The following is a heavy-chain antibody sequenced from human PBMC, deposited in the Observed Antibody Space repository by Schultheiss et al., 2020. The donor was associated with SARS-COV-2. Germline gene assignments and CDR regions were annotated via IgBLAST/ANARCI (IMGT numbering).Heavy chain of an antibody. CDR1: GFSLSTSGMR. CDR3: ARMRTNYDYYYYGMDV. V-gene: IGHV2-70*04. J-gene: IGHJ6*02. CDR2: IDWDDDK. Sequence: SGPTLVKPTQTLTLTCTFSGFSLSTSGMRVSWIRQPPGKALEWLARIDWDDDKYCSTSLRTRLTISKVTSRNQVVLTMTNMDPVDTATYYCARMRTNYDYYYYGMDVWGQGTTVTVSS. D-gene: IGHD4/OR15-4a*01.